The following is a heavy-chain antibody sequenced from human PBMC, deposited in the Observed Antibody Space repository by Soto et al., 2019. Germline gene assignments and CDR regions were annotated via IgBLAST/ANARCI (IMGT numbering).Heavy chain of an antibody. CDR3: ARGSQYYYDGSGPLDC. J-gene: IGHJ4*02. Sequence: PGGSLRLSCAASGFTFSTYTIHWVRQAPGKGLEWVALISYDGSNKYYADSVKGRFTISRDNSKNTLYLQMNSLRAGDTAVHFCARGSQYYYDGSGPLDCWGQGTLVTVSS. D-gene: IGHD3-22*01. CDR1: GFTFSTYT. V-gene: IGHV3-30-3*01. CDR2: ISYDGSNK.